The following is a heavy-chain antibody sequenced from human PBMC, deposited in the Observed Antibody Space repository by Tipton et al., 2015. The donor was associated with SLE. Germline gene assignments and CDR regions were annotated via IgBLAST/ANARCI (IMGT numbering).Heavy chain of an antibody. CDR3: ARSPVDYWNGYSA. CDR2: ITGSGDRT. J-gene: IGHJ4*02. D-gene: IGHD3-3*01. CDR1: GFTFSNYA. V-gene: IGHV3-23*01. Sequence: GSLRLSCAASGFTFSNYAMSWVRQAPGKGLEWVSAITGSGDRTYYIDFVKGRFTISRDNSKNSLYLQMNGLRAEDTAVYYCARSPVDYWNGYSAWGQGTLVAVSS.